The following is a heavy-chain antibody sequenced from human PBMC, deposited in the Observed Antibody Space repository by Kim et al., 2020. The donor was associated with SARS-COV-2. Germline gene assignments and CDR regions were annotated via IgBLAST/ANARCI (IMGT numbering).Heavy chain of an antibody. Sequence: GGSLRLSCSASGFTFSSYSMNWVRQAPGKGLEWVASIGSNSDYLYYADSVKGRFTISRDNAKSSLFLQMSSLRADDTAVYYCVTLGTYWGQGTQVTVSS. CDR3: VTLGTY. V-gene: IGHV3-21*01. J-gene: IGHJ4*02. CDR2: IGSNSDYL. CDR1: GFTFSSYS. D-gene: IGHD7-27*01.